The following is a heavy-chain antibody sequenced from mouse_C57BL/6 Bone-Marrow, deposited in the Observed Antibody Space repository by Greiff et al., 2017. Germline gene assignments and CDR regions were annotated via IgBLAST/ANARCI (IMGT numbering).Heavy chain of an antibody. CDR3: ARWGSVYLAWFAY. CDR2: IDPSDSYT. D-gene: IGHD3-2*02. J-gene: IGHJ3*01. CDR1: GYTFTSYW. Sequence: QVQLQQSGAELVRPGTSVKLSCKASGYTFTSYWMHWVKQRPGQGLEWIGVIDPSDSYTNYNQKFKGKATLTVDTSSSTAYMQLSSLTSEDSAVYYCARWGSVYLAWFAYWGQGTLVTVSA. V-gene: IGHV1-59*01.